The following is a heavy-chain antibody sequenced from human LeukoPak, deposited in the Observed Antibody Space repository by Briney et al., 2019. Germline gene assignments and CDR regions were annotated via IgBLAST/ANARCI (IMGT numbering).Heavy chain of an antibody. V-gene: IGHV3-33*01. J-gene: IGHJ4*02. CDR1: GFTFSSYD. CDR3: ARAGFCSGGSCQNYFDY. D-gene: IGHD2-15*01. Sequence: PGGSLRLSCAASGFTFSSYDIHWVRQAPGKGLEWVAVIWYDGSDKYYADSVKGRFTISRDNSKNTLYLQMNSLTAEDTAAYYCARAGFCSGGSCQNYFDYWGQGTLVTVSS. CDR2: IWYDGSDK.